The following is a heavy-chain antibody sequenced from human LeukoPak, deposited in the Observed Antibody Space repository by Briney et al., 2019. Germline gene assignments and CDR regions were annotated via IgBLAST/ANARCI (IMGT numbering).Heavy chain of an antibody. CDR3: AELGITMIGGV. V-gene: IGHV3-48*03. D-gene: IGHD3-10*02. Sequence: GGSLRLSCAASGFTFSSYEMNWVRQAPGKGLEWVSYISSSGSTIYYADSVKGRFTIYRAKAKNSLYLKMNSLRDEDTAVYYCAELGITMIGGVWGKGTTVTISS. J-gene: IGHJ6*04. CDR1: GFTFSSYE. CDR2: ISSSGSTI.